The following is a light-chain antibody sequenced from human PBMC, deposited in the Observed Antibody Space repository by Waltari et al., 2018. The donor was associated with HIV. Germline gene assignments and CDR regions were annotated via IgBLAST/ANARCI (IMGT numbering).Light chain of an antibody. Sequence: EIMTIQSPATLSVSPGDTATPSFTPSQSVRTYLAWDQQTPGQAPRLLFYDASTGATGGPDRFSGGGSETEFTRTINSLQSEDFAVYYCQQYNKWPPAYTLGQGTKLEMK. CDR3: QQYNKWPPAYT. J-gene: IGKJ2*01. CDR2: DAS. V-gene: IGKV3-15*01. CDR1: QSVRTY.